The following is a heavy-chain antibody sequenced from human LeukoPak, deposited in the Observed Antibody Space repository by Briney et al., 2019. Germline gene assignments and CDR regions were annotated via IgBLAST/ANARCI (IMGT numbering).Heavy chain of an antibody. CDR2: IFSNDEK. D-gene: IGHD5-24*01. J-gene: IGHJ4*02. Sequence: SGPTLVNPTETLTLTCTVSGFSLSNARMGVSWIRQPPGKALEWLAHIFSNDEKSYSTYLKSRLTISKDTSKSQVVLTMTNMDPVDTATYYCARGGDGYNFVDYWGQGTLVTVSS. CDR1: GFSLSNARMG. V-gene: IGHV2-26*01. CDR3: ARGGDGYNFVDY.